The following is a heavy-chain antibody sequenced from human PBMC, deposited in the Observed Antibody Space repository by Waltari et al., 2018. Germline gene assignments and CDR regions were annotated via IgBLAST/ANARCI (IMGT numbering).Heavy chain of an antibody. CDR1: GFTCSSNY. CDR3: ARDLGYSYGQDY. J-gene: IGHJ4*02. V-gene: IGHV3-53*01. D-gene: IGHD5-18*01. CDR2: IYSGGST. Sequence: EVQLVESGGGLIQPGGSLRLSCAASGFTCSSNYMSWVRQAPGKGLEWVPVIYSGGSTYYADSVKGRFTISRDNSKNTLYLQMNSLRGEDTAVYYCARDLGYSYGQDYWGQGTLVTVSS.